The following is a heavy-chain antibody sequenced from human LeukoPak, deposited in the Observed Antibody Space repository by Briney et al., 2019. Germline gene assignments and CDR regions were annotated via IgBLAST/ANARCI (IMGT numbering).Heavy chain of an antibody. V-gene: IGHV4-59*01. J-gene: IGHJ4*02. CDR2: IYYTGST. CDR3: AGAAASDSSDYYPH. D-gene: IGHD3-22*01. Sequence: SETLSLTCTVSGGSISSYYWSWFRQHPGKGLEWIGYIYYTGSTSYNPSLKSRVTISLDTSKKEFSLKMTAVTAADTAVHYCAGAAASDSSDYYPHWGQGTLVTVPS. CDR1: GGSISSYY.